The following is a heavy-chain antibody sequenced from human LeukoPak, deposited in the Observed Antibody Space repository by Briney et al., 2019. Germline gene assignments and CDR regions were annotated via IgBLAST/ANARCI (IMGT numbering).Heavy chain of an antibody. CDR2: MNPNSGNT. CDR3: ARDSYYYDSSGYLRNHYYGMDV. D-gene: IGHD3-22*01. V-gene: IGHV1-8*01. J-gene: IGHJ6*02. Sequence: ASVKVSCKASGYTFTSYDISWVRQATGQGLEWMGWMNPNSGNTGYAQKFQGRVTMTRNTSICTAYMELSSLRSEDTAVYYCARDSYYYDSSGYLRNHYYGMDVWGQGTTVTVSS. CDR1: GYTFTSYD.